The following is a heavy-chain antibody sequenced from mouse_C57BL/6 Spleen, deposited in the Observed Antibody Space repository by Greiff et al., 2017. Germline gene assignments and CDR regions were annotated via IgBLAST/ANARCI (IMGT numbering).Heavy chain of an antibody. CDR3: ARKTGETVVGAMDY. D-gene: IGHD1-1*01. J-gene: IGHJ4*01. V-gene: IGHV2-9-1*01. Sequence: VQLVESGPGLVAPSQSLSITCTVSGFSLTSYAISWVRQPPGKGLEWLGVIWTGGGTNYNSALKSRLSISKDNSKSQVFLKMNSMQTDDTAMYYCARKTGETVVGAMDYWGQGTSVTVSS. CDR2: IWTGGGT. CDR1: GFSLTSYA.